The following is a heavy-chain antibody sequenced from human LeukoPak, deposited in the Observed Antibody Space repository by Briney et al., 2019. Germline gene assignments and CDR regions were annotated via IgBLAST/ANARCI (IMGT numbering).Heavy chain of an antibody. V-gene: IGHV4-31*03. CDR2: IYYSGST. J-gene: IGHJ4*02. Sequence: SETLSLTCTVSGGSISSGGYYWSWIRQHPGKGLEWIGYIYYSGSTYYNASLKSRVTISVDTSKNQFSLKLSSVTAADTAVYYCARDSYSGRAHFDSWGQGTLVTVSS. CDR1: GGSISSGGYY. D-gene: IGHD5-12*01. CDR3: ARDSYSGRAHFDS.